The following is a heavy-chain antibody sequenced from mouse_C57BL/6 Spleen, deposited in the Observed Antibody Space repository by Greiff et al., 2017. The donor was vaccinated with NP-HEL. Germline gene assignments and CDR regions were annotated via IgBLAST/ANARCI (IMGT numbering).Heavy chain of an antibody. J-gene: IGHJ3*01. D-gene: IGHD1-1*01. Sequence: QVHVKQSGAELVKPGASVKMSCKASGYTFTTYPIEWMKQNHGKSLEWIGNFHPYNDDTKYNEKFKGKATLTVEKSSSTVYLELSRLTSDDSAVYYCARRGSSGRGFAYWGQGTLVTVSA. CDR2: FHPYNDDT. CDR3: ARRGSSGRGFAY. V-gene: IGHV1-47*01. CDR1: GYTFTTYP.